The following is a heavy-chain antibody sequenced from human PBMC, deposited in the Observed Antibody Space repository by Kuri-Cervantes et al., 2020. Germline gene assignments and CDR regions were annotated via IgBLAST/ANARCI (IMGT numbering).Heavy chain of an antibody. J-gene: IGHJ4*02. Sequence: SETLSLTCTVSGGSISSYYWNWIRQPPGKGLEWIGYMSYSGTTNYNPSLQSRVTMSVDTSKNQFSLKLSSVTAADTAVYYCARGGTMGPMSYFDYWGQGTLVTVSS. V-gene: IGHV4-59*12. CDR3: ARGGTMGPMSYFDY. CDR1: GGSISSYY. CDR2: MSYSGTT. D-gene: IGHD4/OR15-4a*01.